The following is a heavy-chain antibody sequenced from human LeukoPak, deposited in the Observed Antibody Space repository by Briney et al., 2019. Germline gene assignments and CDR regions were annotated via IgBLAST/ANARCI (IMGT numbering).Heavy chain of an antibody. V-gene: IGHV3-13*01. J-gene: IGHJ6*03. CDR2: IGTASDT. D-gene: IGHD1-1*01. Sequence: GGSLRLSCAASGFTFSSFDMHWVRQPTGQGLEWVSTIGTASDTYYPGSVEGRFTLSRDNAKSSLYLQMNSLTAGDTAVYYCARGPPRGKYYYMDVWGKGTTVIVSS. CDR3: ARGPPRGKYYYMDV. CDR1: GFTFSSFD.